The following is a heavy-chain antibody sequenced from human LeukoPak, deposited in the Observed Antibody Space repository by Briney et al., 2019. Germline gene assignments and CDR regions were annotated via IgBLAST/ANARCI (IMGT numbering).Heavy chain of an antibody. D-gene: IGHD3-22*01. Sequence: ASVKVSCKASGGTFSSYAISWVRQAPGQGLEWMGGIIPIFGTANYAQKLQGRATMTTDTSTSTAYMELRSLRSDDTAVYYCARDVDSSGFWVYWGQGTLVTVSS. CDR2: IIPIFGTA. J-gene: IGHJ4*02. CDR3: ARDVDSSGFWVY. V-gene: IGHV1-69*05. CDR1: GGTFSSYA.